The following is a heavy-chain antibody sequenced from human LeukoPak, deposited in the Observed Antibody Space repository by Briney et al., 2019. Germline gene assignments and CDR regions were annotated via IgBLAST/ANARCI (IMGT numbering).Heavy chain of an antibody. Sequence: SETLSLTCTVSGGSISSSSYYWGWIRQPPGKGLEWIGSIYYSGSTYYNPSLKSRVTISVDTSKNQFSLKLSSVTAADTAVYYCARLLYYYDSSGYYYDNYYYYYMDVWGKGTTVTISS. J-gene: IGHJ6*03. CDR3: ARLLYYYDSSGYYYDNYYYYYMDV. D-gene: IGHD3-22*01. CDR2: IYYSGST. V-gene: IGHV4-39*07. CDR1: GGSISSSSYY.